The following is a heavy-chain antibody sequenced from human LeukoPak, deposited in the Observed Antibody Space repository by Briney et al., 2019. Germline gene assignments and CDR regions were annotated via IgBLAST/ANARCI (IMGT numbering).Heavy chain of an antibody. CDR2: IYYSGST. Sequence: PSETLSLTCTVSGGSISSYYWSWIRQPPGKGLGWIGYIYYSGSTNYNPSLKSRVTISVDTSKNQFSLKLSSVTAADTAVYYCARVRSTVVPKFDYWGQGTLVTVSS. CDR1: GGSISSYY. V-gene: IGHV4-59*01. J-gene: IGHJ4*02. D-gene: IGHD4-23*01. CDR3: ARVRSTVVPKFDY.